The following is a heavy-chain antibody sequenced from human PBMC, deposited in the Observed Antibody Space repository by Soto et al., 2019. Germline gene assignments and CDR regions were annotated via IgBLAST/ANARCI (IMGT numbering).Heavy chain of an antibody. V-gene: IGHV4-59*01. CDR1: GGSISSYY. D-gene: IGHD3-3*01. CDR3: ARAKYDFWSGYYSRDNWFDP. Sequence: SETLSLTCTVSGGSISSYYWSWIRQPPGKGLEWIGYIYYSGSTNYNPSLKSRVTISVDTSKNQFSLKLSSVTAADTAVYYCARAKYDFWSGYYSRDNWFDPWGQGTLVTV. J-gene: IGHJ5*02. CDR2: IYYSGST.